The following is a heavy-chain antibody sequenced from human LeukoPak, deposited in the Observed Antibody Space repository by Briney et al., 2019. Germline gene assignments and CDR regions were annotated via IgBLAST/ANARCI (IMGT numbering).Heavy chain of an antibody. V-gene: IGHV4-61*10. J-gene: IGHJ6*03. D-gene: IGHD3-9*01. Sequence: SETLSLTCTVSGGPIISSSYSWSWIRQPAGRGLEWIGYIYYSGSTNYNPSLKSRVTVSVDTSKNQFSLKLSSVTAADTAVYYCARGGLRYFDWSLGYYYYYYYMDVWGKGTTVTISS. CDR2: IYYSGST. CDR3: ARGGLRYFDWSLGYYYYYYYMDV. CDR1: GGPIISSSYS.